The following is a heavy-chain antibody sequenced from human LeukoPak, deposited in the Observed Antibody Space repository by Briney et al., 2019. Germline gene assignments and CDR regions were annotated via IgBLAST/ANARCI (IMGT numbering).Heavy chain of an antibody. D-gene: IGHD4-17*01. CDR3: ARVGSYGDYLDY. J-gene: IGHJ4*02. CDR1: GYTFTSYG. CDR2: ISAYNGNT. Sequence: ASVKVSCKASGYTFTSYGISWVRQAPGQGLEWMGWISAYNGNTNYAQKLQGRVTSTSTAYMELRSLRSDDTAVYYCARVGSYGDYLDYWGQGTLVTVSS. V-gene: IGHV1-18*01.